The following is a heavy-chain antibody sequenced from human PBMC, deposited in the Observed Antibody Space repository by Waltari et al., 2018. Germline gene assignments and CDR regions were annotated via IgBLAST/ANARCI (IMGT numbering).Heavy chain of an antibody. CDR3: ARGIVAAGTKETGF. CDR2: INSDGSTT. J-gene: IGHJ4*02. V-gene: IGHV3-74*01. D-gene: IGHD6-13*01. Sequence: EVQLVESGGNLVQPGGSLRLSCAASGFTFSSYWMHWVRQAPGKGLVWGSRINSDGSTTSYADSVKGRFTISRDNAKNTLYLQMNSLRAEDTAVYYCARGIVAAGTKETGFWGQGTLVTVSS. CDR1: GFTFSSYW.